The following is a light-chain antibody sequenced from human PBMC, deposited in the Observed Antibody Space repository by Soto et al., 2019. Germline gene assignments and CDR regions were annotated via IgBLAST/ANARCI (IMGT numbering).Light chain of an antibody. CDR2: VAS. Sequence: EIVLTQSPGTLSLSPGERATLFCRASESVSSNYLAWYQQKPGQAPRLLIYVASSRATGIPDRFSGSGSGTDFTLTISRLEPEDFAVYYCQQYGTSSLTFGGGAKVEIK. CDR1: ESVSSNY. CDR3: QQYGTSSLT. J-gene: IGKJ4*01. V-gene: IGKV3-20*01.